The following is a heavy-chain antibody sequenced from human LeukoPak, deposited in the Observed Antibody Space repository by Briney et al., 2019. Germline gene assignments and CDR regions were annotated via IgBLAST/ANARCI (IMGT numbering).Heavy chain of an antibody. CDR3: ARSKSFAGATDYFDY. J-gene: IGHJ4*02. CDR2: ISAYNGNT. D-gene: IGHD1-26*01. CDR1: GYTFTSYG. Sequence: GASVKVSCKASGYTFTSYGISWVRQAPGQGLEWMGWISAYNGNTNYAQKLQGRVTMTTDTSTSTAYMELRSLRSDDTAVYYCARSKSFAGATDYFDYWGQGTLVTVSS. V-gene: IGHV1-18*01.